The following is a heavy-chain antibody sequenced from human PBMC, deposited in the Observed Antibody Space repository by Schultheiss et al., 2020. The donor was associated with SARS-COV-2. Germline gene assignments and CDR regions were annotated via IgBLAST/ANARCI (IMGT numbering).Heavy chain of an antibody. CDR2: INHSGST. D-gene: IGHD1-7*01. J-gene: IGHJ4*02. Sequence: SETLSLTCAVYGGSFSGYYWSWIRQPPGKGLEWIGEINHSGSTNYNPSLKSRVTISVDTSKNQLSLKLSSVTAADTAVYYCATGLELLLVWGQGTLVTVSS. CDR1: GGSFSGYY. CDR3: ATGLELLLV. V-gene: IGHV4-34*01.